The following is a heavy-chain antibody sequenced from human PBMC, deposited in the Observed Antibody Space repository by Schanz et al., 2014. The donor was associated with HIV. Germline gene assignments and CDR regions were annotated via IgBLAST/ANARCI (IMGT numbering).Heavy chain of an antibody. CDR3: ARGGGSGSYFAGYHFDY. Sequence: EVQLVETGGRLIQPGGSLRLSCAASGFTVSSIYMSWVRQAPGRGLEWVSYISSSSTTRHYADSVKGRFTISRDNSKNTLYLQMNSLRVDDTAVYYCARGGGSGSYFAGYHFDYWGQGTLVTVSS. D-gene: IGHD1-26*01. CDR1: GFTVSSIY. CDR2: YISSSSTTR. J-gene: IGHJ4*02. V-gene: IGHV3-53*02.